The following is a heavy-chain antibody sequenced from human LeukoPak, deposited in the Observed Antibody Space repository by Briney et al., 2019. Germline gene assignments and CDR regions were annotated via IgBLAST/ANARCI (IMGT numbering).Heavy chain of an antibody. CDR1: GFTFSSYA. D-gene: IGHD2-2*02. Sequence: PGGSLRLSCAASGFTFSSYAMSWVRQAPGKGLEWVSAISGSGGSTYYADSVKGRFTISRDNSKNTLYLQMNSLRAEDTAVYYCAKDVGYCSSTSCYSDPWGQGTLVTVPS. CDR3: AKDVGYCSSTSCYSDP. V-gene: IGHV3-23*01. CDR2: ISGSGGST. J-gene: IGHJ5*02.